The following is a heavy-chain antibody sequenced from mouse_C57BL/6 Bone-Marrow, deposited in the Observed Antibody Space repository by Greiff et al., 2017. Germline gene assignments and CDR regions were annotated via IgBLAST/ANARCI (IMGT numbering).Heavy chain of an antibody. CDR1: GYTFTNYW. D-gene: IGHD1-1*01. Sequence: VQLQQSGAELVRPGTSVKMSCKASGYTFTNYWLGWAKQRPGHGLEWIGDIYPGGGYTNYNEKFKGKATLTADKSSSTAYMQFSSLTSEDSAIYYCATGISPAWFAYWGQGTLVTVSA. CDR3: ATGISPAWFAY. CDR2: IYPGGGYT. V-gene: IGHV1-63*01. J-gene: IGHJ3*01.